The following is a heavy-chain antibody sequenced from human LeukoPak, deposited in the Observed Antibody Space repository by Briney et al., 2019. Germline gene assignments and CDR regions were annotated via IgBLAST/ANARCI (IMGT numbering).Heavy chain of an antibody. Sequence: ASVKVSCKASGYTFTSYGISWVRQAPGQGLEWMGWISAHNGNTNYAQKLQGRVTMTTDTSTSTAYMELRSLRSDDTAVYYCARVWLTMIRGVIIPRHFDYWGQGTLVTVSS. CDR3: ARVWLTMIRGVIIPRHFDY. D-gene: IGHD3-10*01. V-gene: IGHV1-18*01. CDR1: GYTFTSYG. CDR2: ISAHNGNT. J-gene: IGHJ4*02.